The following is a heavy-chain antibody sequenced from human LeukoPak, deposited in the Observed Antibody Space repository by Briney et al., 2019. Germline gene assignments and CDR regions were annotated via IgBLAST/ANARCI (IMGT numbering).Heavy chain of an antibody. CDR2: IKSKTDGGTT. D-gene: IGHD6-13*01. V-gene: IGHV3-15*01. CDR1: GFTFSNAW. CDR3: TVQAAGYYYYYYMDV. J-gene: IGHJ6*03. Sequence: PGGSLRLSCAASGFTFSNAWMSWVRQAPGQGLEWVGRIKSKTDGGTTDYAAPVKGRFTISRDDSKNTLYLQMNSLKTEDTAVYYCTVQAAGYYYYYYMDVWGKGTTVTVSS.